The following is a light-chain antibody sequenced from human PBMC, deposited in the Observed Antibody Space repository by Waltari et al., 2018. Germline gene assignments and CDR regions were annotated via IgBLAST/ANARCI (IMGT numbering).Light chain of an antibody. J-gene: IGKJ1*01. Sequence: IVLTQSPGTLSLSPGDVATLSCRTSQSVSTSYVAWYQQTPGQAPRPLIYDTSSRATGIPDRFSGSGSGTDFTLTISSLKPEDFAVYYCQLYDSAWTFGQGTKVEIK. CDR2: DTS. CDR3: QLYDSAWT. CDR1: QSVSTSY. V-gene: IGKV3-20*01.